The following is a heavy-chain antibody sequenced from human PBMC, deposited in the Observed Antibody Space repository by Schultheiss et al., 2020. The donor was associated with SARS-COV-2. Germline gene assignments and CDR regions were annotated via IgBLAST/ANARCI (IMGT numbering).Heavy chain of an antibody. CDR2: ISYDGSNK. CDR1: GFTFSSYA. D-gene: IGHD2-2*01. J-gene: IGHJ6*02. CDR3: ARAVVPAAIGIYYYYYGMDV. Sequence: GGSLRLSCAASGFTFSSYAMHWVRQAPGKGLEWVAVISYDGSNKYYADSVKGRFTISRENAKNSLYLQMNSLRAGDTAVYYCARAVVPAAIGIYYYYYGMDVWGQGTTVTVSS. V-gene: IGHV3-30*14.